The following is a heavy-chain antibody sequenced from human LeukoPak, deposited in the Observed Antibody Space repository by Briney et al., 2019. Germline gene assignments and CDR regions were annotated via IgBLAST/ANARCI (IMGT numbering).Heavy chain of an antibody. Sequence: ASVKVSCKASGGTFSSYAISWVRQAPGQGLEWMGGIIPIFGTANYAQKFQGRVTITADESTSTAYMELSSLRSEDTAVYYCARVRGYSGYELLGRSDPWGQGTLVTVSS. CDR2: IIPIFGTA. D-gene: IGHD5-12*01. J-gene: IGHJ5*02. CDR3: ARVRGYSGYELLGRSDP. CDR1: GGTFSSYA. V-gene: IGHV1-69*01.